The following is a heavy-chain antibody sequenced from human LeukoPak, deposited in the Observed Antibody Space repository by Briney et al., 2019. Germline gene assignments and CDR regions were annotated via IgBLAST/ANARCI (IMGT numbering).Heavy chain of an antibody. J-gene: IGHJ4*02. CDR3: ARASLGGSYWRDFDY. D-gene: IGHD1-26*01. CDR1: GLTFSNAW. Sequence: GGSLRLSCAASGLTFSNAWMNWVRQAPGKGLEWVAVISYDGSNKYYADSVKGRFTISRDNSKNTLYLQMNSLRAEDTAVYYCARASLGGSYWRDFDYWGQGTLVTVSS. CDR2: ISYDGSNK. V-gene: IGHV3-30-3*01.